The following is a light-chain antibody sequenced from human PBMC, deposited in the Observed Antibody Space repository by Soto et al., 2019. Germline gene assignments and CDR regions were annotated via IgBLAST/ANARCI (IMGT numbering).Light chain of an antibody. J-gene: IGKJ4*01. V-gene: IGKV3-15*01. CDR2: GAS. CDR1: QSVSSH. Sequence: VLTQSPATLSVSPGESATLACRASQSVSSHLAWYQQKPGQAPRLLIYGASTRATGSPARFSGSGSGTEFTLTISSLQAEDVAVYYCQQYYSTPLTFGGGTKVDIK. CDR3: QQYYSTPLT.